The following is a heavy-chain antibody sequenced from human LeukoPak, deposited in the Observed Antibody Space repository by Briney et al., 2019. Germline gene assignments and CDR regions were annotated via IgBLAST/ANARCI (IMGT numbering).Heavy chain of an antibody. V-gene: IGHV3-21*01. CDR2: ISSSSSYI. CDR3: ARGIAAAGTDY. CDR1: GFTFSSYS. Sequence: GGSLRLSCAASGFTFSSYSMNWVRQAPGKGLEWVSSISSSSSYIYYADSVKGRLTISRDNAKNSLYLQMNSLRAEDTAVYYCARGIAAAGTDYWGQGTLVTVSS. J-gene: IGHJ4*02. D-gene: IGHD6-13*01.